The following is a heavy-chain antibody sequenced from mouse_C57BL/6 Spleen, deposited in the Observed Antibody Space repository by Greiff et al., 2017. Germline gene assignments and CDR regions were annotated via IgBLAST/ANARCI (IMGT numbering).Heavy chain of an antibody. Sequence: EVQLQQSGAELVRPGASVKLSCTASGFNIKDDYMHWVKQRPEQGLEWIGWLDPENGDTEYASKFQGKATITADTSSNTAYLQLSSLTSEDTAVYYCTTCDYYGSSSSPYFDYWGQGTTLTVSS. D-gene: IGHD1-1*01. J-gene: IGHJ2*01. CDR3: TTCDYYGSSSSPYFDY. CDR2: LDPENGDT. CDR1: GFNIKDDY. V-gene: IGHV14-4*01.